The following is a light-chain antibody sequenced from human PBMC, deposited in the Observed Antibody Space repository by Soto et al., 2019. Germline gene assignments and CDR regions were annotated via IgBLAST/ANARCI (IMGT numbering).Light chain of an antibody. Sequence: NFMLTQPHSVSESPGKTVTISCTRSSGSIASNYVQWYQQRPGSSPTTVIYEDNQRPPGVADRFSGAIDSSSNSASLTISGLKTEDEADYYCQSYDSSIWVFGGGTKLTVL. V-gene: IGLV6-57*01. CDR1: SGSIASNY. CDR3: QSYDSSIWV. CDR2: EDN. J-gene: IGLJ3*02.